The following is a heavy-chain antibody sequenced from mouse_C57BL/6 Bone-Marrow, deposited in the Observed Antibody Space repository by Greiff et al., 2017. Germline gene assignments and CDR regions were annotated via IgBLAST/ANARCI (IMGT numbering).Heavy chain of an antibody. CDR3: ARSPLYGSSYGY. J-gene: IGHJ2*01. CDR1: GYAFSSSW. V-gene: IGHV1-82*01. CDR2: IYPGDGDT. Sequence: VKLMESGPELVKPGASVKISCKASGYAFSSSWMNWVKQRPGKGLEWIGRIYPGDGDTNYNGKFKGKATLTADKSSSTADMQLSSLTSEDSAVYCCARSPLYGSSYGYWGQGTTLTVSS. D-gene: IGHD1-1*01.